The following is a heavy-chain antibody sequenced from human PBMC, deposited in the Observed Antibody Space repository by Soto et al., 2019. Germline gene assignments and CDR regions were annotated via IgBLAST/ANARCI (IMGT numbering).Heavy chain of an antibody. CDR2: ISYDGSNK. CDR3: AKGVLRYFDWLSDY. Sequence: QVQLVESGGGVVQPGRSLRLSCAASGFTFSSYGMHWVRQAPGKGLEWVAGISYDGSNKYYADSVKGRFTISRDNSKNTLYLQMNSLRAEDTAVYYCAKGVLRYFDWLSDYWGQGTLVTVSS. CDR1: GFTFSSYG. D-gene: IGHD3-9*01. V-gene: IGHV3-30*18. J-gene: IGHJ4*02.